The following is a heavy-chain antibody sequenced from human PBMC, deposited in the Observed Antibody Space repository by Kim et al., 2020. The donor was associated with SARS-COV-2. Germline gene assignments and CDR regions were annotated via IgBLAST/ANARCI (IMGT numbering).Heavy chain of an antibody. Sequence: GGSLRLSCAASGFTFSSYGMHWVRQAPGKGLEWVAVIWYDGSNKYYADSVKGRFTISRDNSKNTLYLQMNSLRAEDTAVYYCARDPYPFWSGPTGGFDPWGQGTLVTVSS. CDR3: ARDPYPFWSGPTGGFDP. CDR2: IWYDGSNK. V-gene: IGHV3-33*01. J-gene: IGHJ5*02. CDR1: GFTFSSYG. D-gene: IGHD3-3*01.